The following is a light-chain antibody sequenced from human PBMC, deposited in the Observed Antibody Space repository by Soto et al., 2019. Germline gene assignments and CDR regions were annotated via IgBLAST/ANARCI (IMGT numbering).Light chain of an antibody. Sequence: DIQMTQSPSTLSASVGDRVTITCRASQSFSSWLAWYQQKPGKAPKLLSYEASSLESGVPSRFSGSGSGTEFTLTISGLQPDDFVTYYCQQYNSYPYTFGQGTKLEIK. CDR2: EAS. CDR3: QQYNSYPYT. CDR1: QSFSSW. V-gene: IGKV1-5*03. J-gene: IGKJ2*01.